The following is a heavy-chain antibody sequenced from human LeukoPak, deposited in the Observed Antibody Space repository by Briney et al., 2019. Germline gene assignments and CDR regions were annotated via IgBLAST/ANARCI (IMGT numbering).Heavy chain of an antibody. D-gene: IGHD3-22*01. CDR3: ARVRLDNTMNFDY. CDR2: ISASKGNT. V-gene: IGHV1-18*01. Sequence: ASEKVSCKASGYTFTSYAITWVRQAPGQGLEWMGWISASKGNTNYAQKLQGRVTMTTDTSTTTAYMELRSLRSDDTAVYYCARVRLDNTMNFDYWGQGTLVTVSS. J-gene: IGHJ4*02. CDR1: GYTFTSYA.